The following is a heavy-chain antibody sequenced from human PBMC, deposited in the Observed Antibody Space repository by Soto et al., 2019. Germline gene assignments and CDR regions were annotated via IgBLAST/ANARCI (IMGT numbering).Heavy chain of an antibody. CDR3: AKRDGDTGSFDYYYGMDV. CDR1: GFTFSSYA. Sequence: SLRFLCAASGFTFSSYAMSWVRQAPGKRLEWVSGLSGSGGNTHYADSVKGRFTISRDNSKNTLYLQMNSLRAEDTAVYYCAKRDGDTGSFDYYYGMDVWGKGTTVTVAS. J-gene: IGHJ6*04. D-gene: IGHD3-10*01. CDR2: LSGSGGNT. V-gene: IGHV3-23*01.